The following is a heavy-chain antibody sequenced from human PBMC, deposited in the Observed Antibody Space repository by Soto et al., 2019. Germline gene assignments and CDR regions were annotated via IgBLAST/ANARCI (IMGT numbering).Heavy chain of an antibody. Sequence: SETLSLTCTVSGGSISSYYWSWIRQPPGKGLEWIGYIYYSGSTNYNPSLKSRVTISVDTSKNQFSLKLSSVTAADTAVYYCARRIAIRFGELSFFDYWGQGTLVTVSS. CDR3: ARRIAIRFGELSFFDY. J-gene: IGHJ4*02. CDR1: GGSISSYY. D-gene: IGHD3-16*02. V-gene: IGHV4-59*08. CDR2: IYYSGST.